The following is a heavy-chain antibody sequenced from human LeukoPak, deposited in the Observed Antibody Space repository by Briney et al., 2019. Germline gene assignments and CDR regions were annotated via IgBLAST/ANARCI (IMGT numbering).Heavy chain of an antibody. D-gene: IGHD2-2*01. CDR3: ARGLYCSSTSCNWFDP. CDR2: IYYSGST. CDR1: GGSISSYY. J-gene: IGHJ5*02. V-gene: IGHV4-59*12. Sequence: SETLSLTCTVSGGSISSYYWSWIRQPPGKGLEWIGYIYYSGSTNYNPSLKSRVTISVDTSKNQFSLRLSSVTAADTAVYYCARGLYCSSTSCNWFDPWGQGTLVTVSS.